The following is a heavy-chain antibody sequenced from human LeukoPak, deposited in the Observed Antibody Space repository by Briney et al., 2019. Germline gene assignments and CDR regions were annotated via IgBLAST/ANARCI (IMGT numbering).Heavy chain of an antibody. J-gene: IGHJ4*02. D-gene: IGHD1-20*01. CDR1: GYTFTGYY. CDR3: ARDWVTGTPSVY. CDR2: INPKSGGT. Sequence: ASVKVSCKASGYTFTGYYMHWVRQAPGQGLEWMGWINPKSGGTNYAQKFQGRVTMTRDTSTSTAYMELNRLRSDDTAVYYCARDWVTGTPSVYWGQGTLVTVSS. V-gene: IGHV1-2*02.